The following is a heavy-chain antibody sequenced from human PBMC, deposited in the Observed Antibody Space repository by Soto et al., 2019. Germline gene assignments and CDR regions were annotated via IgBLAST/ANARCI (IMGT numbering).Heavy chain of an antibody. V-gene: IGHV4-4*02. Sequence: QVQLQESGPGLVKPSGTLSLTCAVSSGSISSSNWWSWVRQPPGKGLEWIGEIYHSGSTNYNPSLKSRVTISVDKSKNQCSLKLSSVTAADTAVYYCARFYPMVRGGAWFDPWGQGTLVTVSS. CDR2: IYHSGST. CDR1: SGSISSSNW. J-gene: IGHJ5*02. CDR3: ARFYPMVRGGAWFDP. D-gene: IGHD3-10*01.